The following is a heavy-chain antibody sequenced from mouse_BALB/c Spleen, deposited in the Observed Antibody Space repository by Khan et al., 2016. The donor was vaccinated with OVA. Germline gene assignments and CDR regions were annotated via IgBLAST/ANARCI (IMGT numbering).Heavy chain of an antibody. J-gene: IGHJ4*01. Sequence: VELEESGPGLVAPSQSLSITCTVSGFSLTSYGVNWVRQPPGKGLEWLGVIWGDGSTNYHSALISRLIISTDNSTNQVFLKLNSLLTANAATYYGTKFNPDYYSMDYWGQGSSVTVSA. CDR1: GFSLTSYG. CDR2: IWGDGST. V-gene: IGHV2-3*01. CDR3: TKFNPDYYSMDY.